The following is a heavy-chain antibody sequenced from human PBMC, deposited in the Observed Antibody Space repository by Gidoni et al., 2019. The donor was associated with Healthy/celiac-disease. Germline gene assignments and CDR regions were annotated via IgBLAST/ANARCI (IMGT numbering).Heavy chain of an antibody. Sequence: EVQLVESGGGLVRPGGSLRLSCAASGLTFSSYSMNWVRQAPGKGLDLVSSIISSSSYIYYADSVKGRFTISRDNAKNSLYLQMNSLRAEDTAVYYCARVNAPNYDFWSGQEGGFDYWGQGTLVTVSS. CDR1: GLTFSSYS. CDR2: IISSSSYI. CDR3: ARVNAPNYDFWSGQEGGFDY. V-gene: IGHV3-21*01. J-gene: IGHJ4*02. D-gene: IGHD3-3*01.